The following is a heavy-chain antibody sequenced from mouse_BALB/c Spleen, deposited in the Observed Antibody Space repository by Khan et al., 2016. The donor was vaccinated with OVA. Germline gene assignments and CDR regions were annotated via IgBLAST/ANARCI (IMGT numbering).Heavy chain of an antibody. J-gene: IGHJ3*01. Sequence: EVELVESGGDLVKPGGSLTLSCAASGFTFSSYSMSWVRQTPDKRLEWVASISSGGDYTYYPDSVKGRFIISRDKYKNTLYLQISDIKSEDTAMYYCADHLAGSFDYWGQGTLVTVSA. D-gene: IGHD1-1*01. CDR1: GFTFSSYS. CDR3: ADHLAGSFDY. V-gene: IGHV5-6*01. CDR2: ISSGGDYT.